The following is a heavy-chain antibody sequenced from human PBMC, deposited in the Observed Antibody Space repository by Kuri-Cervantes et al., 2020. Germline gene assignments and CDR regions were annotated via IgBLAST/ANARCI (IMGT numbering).Heavy chain of an antibody. CDR1: GYSFTSYW. CDR2: IYPGDSDT. CDR3: ARHPATYSSSWSDAFDI. D-gene: IGHD6-13*01. J-gene: IGHJ3*02. V-gene: IGHV5-51*01. Sequence: GESLKISCKGSGYSFTSYWIGWVRQMPGKGLEWVGIIYPGDSDTRYSPSFQGQVTISADKSISTAYLQWSSLKASDTAMYYCARHPATYSSSWSDAFDIWGQGTMVTVSS.